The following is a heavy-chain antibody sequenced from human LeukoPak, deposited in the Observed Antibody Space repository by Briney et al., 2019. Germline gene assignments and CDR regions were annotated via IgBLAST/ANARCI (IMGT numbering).Heavy chain of an antibody. D-gene: IGHD1-26*01. J-gene: IGHJ3*01. CDR2: VDSSGNT. Sequence: PSETLSLTCTVSGGSISSYYWSWIRQPAGNRLEWIGHVDSSGNTNYNPSLESRVTMSVDTSKKQLSLKLTSVTAADMAVYFCARQFLVGSTFHAFDLWGQGTRVTVSS. CDR3: ARQFLVGSTFHAFDL. V-gene: IGHV4-4*07. CDR1: GGSISSYY.